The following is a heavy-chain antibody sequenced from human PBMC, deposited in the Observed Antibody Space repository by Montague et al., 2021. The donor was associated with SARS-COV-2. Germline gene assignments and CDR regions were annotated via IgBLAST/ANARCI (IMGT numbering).Heavy chain of an antibody. J-gene: IGHJ6*03. CDR2: SHHGGST. CDR1: GGSFSTDS. D-gene: IGHD3-10*01. CDR3: ARLGDGVVPSPILGVGPYYSYYCMDV. V-gene: IGHV4-34*01. Sequence: SETLSLTCAVHGGSFSTDSWNWSRQPPGKGLEWIGESHHGGSTNYNPSLKSRVTISADTSKNQFSLKLTSVAAADTAVYYCARLGDGVVPSPILGVGPYYSYYCMDVWGKGTTVTVSS.